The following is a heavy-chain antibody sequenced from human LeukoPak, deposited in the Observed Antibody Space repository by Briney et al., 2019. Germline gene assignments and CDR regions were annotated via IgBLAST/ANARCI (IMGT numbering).Heavy chain of an antibody. Sequence: GASVKVSCKASGYTFTGYYMHWVRQAPGQGLEWMGWINPNSGGTNYAQKFQGRVTMTRDTSISTAYMELSRLRSDDTAVYYCARDGGLGGVVIIMSAFDPWGQGTLVTVSS. CDR1: GYTFTGYY. V-gene: IGHV1-2*02. CDR3: ARDGGLGGVVIIMSAFDP. CDR2: INPNSGGT. J-gene: IGHJ5*02. D-gene: IGHD3-3*01.